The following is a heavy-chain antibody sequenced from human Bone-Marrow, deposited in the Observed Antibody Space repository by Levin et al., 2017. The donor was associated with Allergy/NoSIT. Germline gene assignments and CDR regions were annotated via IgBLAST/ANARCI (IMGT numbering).Heavy chain of an antibody. J-gene: IGHJ2*01. CDR1: GYNLTELS. CDR3: ATDTTMVEGGYFDL. V-gene: IGHV1-24*01. CDR2: FDPEDGET. D-gene: IGHD4/OR15-4a*01. Sequence: GESLKISCKVSGYNLTELSMHWIRQTPGKGLEWMGGFDPEDGETVYAQVFQGRVAMTEDTSKDTAYMELSRLTSDDPAVYYCATDTTMVEGGYFDLWGRGTLVSVSS.